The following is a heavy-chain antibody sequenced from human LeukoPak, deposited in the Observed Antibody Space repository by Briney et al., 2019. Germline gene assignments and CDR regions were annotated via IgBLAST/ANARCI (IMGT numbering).Heavy chain of an antibody. CDR1: GGSFSGYY. CDR3: AYDYSNYGLQH. CDR2: IYYSGST. J-gene: IGHJ1*01. Sequence: SETLSLTCAVYGGSFSGYYWSWIRQPPGKGLEWIGYIYYSGSTNYNPSLKSRVTISVDTSKNQFSLKLSSVTAADTAVYYCAYDYSNYGLQHWGRGTLVTVSS. D-gene: IGHD4-11*01. V-gene: IGHV4-59*08.